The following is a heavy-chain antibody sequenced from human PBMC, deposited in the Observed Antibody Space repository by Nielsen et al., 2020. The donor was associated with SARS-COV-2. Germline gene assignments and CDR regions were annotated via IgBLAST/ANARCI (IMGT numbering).Heavy chain of an antibody. Sequence: ETLSLTCTVSGVSISGSGFYWGWIRQAPGKGLEWVANIKKDGSEKYYLDSVKGRFTISRDNAKNSLYLQMNSLTADDTALYYCVRDWGAAVHFWGQGTLVTVSS. CDR2: IKKDGSEK. V-gene: IGHV3-7*01. J-gene: IGHJ4*02. D-gene: IGHD6-13*01. CDR3: VRDWGAAVHF. CDR1: GVSISGSG.